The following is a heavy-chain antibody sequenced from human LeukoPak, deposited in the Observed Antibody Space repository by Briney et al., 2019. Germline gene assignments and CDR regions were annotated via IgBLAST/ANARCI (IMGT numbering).Heavy chain of an antibody. J-gene: IGHJ3*02. V-gene: IGHV1-2*02. CDR2: INPNSGGT. CDR3: ARVDDSSGYDAFDI. Sequence: ASVKVSCKASGYTFTGYYMHWVRQAPGQGLEWMGWINPNSGGTNYAQKFQGRVTMTRDTSISTAYMEPSRLRSDDTAVYYCARVDDSSGYDAFDIWGQGTMVTVSS. D-gene: IGHD3-22*01. CDR1: GYTFTGYY.